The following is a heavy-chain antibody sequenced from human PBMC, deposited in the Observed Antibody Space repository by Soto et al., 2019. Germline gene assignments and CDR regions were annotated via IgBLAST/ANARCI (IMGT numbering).Heavy chain of an antibody. D-gene: IGHD6-13*01. J-gene: IGHJ5*02. CDR2: INPIFGTA. V-gene: IGHV1-69*06. Sequence: QLQLVQSGAEVKKPGYSVKVSCKASGDTFSSNAINWVRQAPGQGLEWMGGINPIFGTAKYAQKLQGRVTITADKSTSTAYMELSSLRSEDTAVYYCAREAAAGRNWFDPWGQGTLVTVSS. CDR1: GDTFSSNA. CDR3: AREAAAGRNWFDP.